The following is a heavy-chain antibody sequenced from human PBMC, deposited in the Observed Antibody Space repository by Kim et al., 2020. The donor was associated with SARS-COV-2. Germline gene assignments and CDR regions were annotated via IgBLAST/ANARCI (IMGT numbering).Heavy chain of an antibody. J-gene: IGHJ4*02. CDR3: ARLVAVTTYSYYFDY. D-gene: IGHD4-17*01. V-gene: IGHV5-51*01. CDR2: IYPVDSDT. Sequence: GESLKISCKASGYSFTNYWIGWVRQMPGKGLEWMGIIYPVDSDTRYSPSFQGQVTISADKSISTAYLQWSSLKASDTAMYYCARLVAVTTYSYYFDYWGQGTLVTVSS. CDR1: GYSFTNYW.